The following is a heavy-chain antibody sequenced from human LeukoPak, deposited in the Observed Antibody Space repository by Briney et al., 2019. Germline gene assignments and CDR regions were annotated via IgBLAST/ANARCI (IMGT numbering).Heavy chain of an antibody. V-gene: IGHV4-30-2*01. CDR1: GDSMSSNRFS. J-gene: IGHJ5*02. Sequence: PSETLSLTCDVSGDSMSSNRFSWSWIRQPPGKGLEWIGYIYHGGSTHYNPSLKSRVTISVDRSKKQFSLRLASVTAADTAVYYCARAVVDVTRWFDPWSQRTLVTVSS. CDR2: IYHGGST. CDR3: ARAVVDVTRWFDP. D-gene: IGHD2-15*01.